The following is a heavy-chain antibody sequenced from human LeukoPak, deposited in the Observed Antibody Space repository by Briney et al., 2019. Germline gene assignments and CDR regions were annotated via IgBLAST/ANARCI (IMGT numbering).Heavy chain of an antibody. V-gene: IGHV3-33*01. J-gene: IGHJ4*02. CDR1: GFTFGGYG. D-gene: IGHD1-14*01. CDR3: TRYNNDHFDY. CDR2: IAYDGSRE. Sequence: AGGSLRLSCAGSGFTFGGYGMHWFRHTPGKGLEWVAVIAYDGSREFYADSVKGRFTISRDNSKNTMSVQMDDLRAEDTAVYYCTRYNNDHFDYWGQGTLVTVSS.